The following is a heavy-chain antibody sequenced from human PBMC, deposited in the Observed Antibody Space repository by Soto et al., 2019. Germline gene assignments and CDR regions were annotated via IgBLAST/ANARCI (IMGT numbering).Heavy chain of an antibody. V-gene: IGHV1-69*13. CDR2: IIPIFGTA. CDR1: GGTLSSYA. Sequence: GASVKVSCKASGGTLSSYAISWVRQAPGQGLEWMGGIIPIFGTANYAQKFQGRVTITADESTSTAYMELSSLRSEDTAVYYCARDRMSIAARRSYGRFDYWGQGTLVTVSS. D-gene: IGHD6-6*01. J-gene: IGHJ4*02. CDR3: ARDRMSIAARRSYGRFDY.